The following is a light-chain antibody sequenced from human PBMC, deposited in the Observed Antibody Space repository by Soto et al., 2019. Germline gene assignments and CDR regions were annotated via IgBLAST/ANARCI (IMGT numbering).Light chain of an antibody. J-gene: IGKJ1*01. CDR3: LQHYNYPPT. CDR1: QGIRND. CDR2: AAS. V-gene: IGKV1-6*01. Sequence: AIQMPQSPSSLSASVGDSVTITCRASQGIRNDLGWYQQKPGKAPKLLIYAASTLQNEVPSRFSGSGSGTDFTLTISSLQPEEGATYDGLQHYNYPPTFGQGTKVDIK.